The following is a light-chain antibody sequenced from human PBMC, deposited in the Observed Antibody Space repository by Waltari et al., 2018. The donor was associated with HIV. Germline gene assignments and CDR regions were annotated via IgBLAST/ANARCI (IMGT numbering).Light chain of an antibody. Sequence: EIVMTQSPATLSVSLGEKATLSCKASYSVAGNLAWYQQKPGQAPRLLIHDASTRAAGIPARFSGSWSGTEFSLSISSLQSEDSAIYYCQQYNHWPRTFGQGTKVEIK. V-gene: IGKV3-15*01. CDR3: QQYNHWPRT. J-gene: IGKJ1*01. CDR1: YSVAGN. CDR2: DAS.